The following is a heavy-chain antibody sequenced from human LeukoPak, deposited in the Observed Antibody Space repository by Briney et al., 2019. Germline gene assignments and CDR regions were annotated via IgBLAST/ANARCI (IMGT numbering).Heavy chain of an antibody. J-gene: IGHJ6*02. CDR2: IIPILGIA. Sequence: SVKVSCKASGYTFTGYYMHWVRQAPGQGLEWMGRIIPILGIANYAQKFQGRVTITADKSTSTAYMELSSLRSEDTAVYYCAVAGAEDYYYYGMDVWGQGTTVTVSS. CDR3: AVAGAEDYYYYGMDV. V-gene: IGHV1-69*02. CDR1: GYTFTGYY.